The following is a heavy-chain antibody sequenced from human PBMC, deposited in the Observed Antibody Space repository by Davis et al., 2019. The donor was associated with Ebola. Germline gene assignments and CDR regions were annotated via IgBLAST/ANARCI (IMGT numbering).Heavy chain of an antibody. CDR2: IIPIFGTA. CDR3: ARDLAAAGEYYYYYYGMDV. V-gene: IGHV1-69*05. D-gene: IGHD6-13*01. J-gene: IGHJ6*02. CDR1: GGTFSSYA. Sequence: SVKVSCKASGGTFSSYAISWVRQAPGQGLEWMGGIIPIFGTANYAQKLQGRVTMTTDTSTSKAYMELRSLRSDDTAVYYCARDLAAAGEYYYYYYGMDVWGQGTTVTVSS.